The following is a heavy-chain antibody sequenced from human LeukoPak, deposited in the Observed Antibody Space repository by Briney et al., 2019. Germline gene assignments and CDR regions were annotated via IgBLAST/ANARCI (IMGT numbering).Heavy chain of an antibody. J-gene: IGHJ6*03. CDR2: IYTSGST. Sequence: SETLSLTCTVSGGSISSYYWSWLRQPAGKGLEWIGRIYTSGSTNYNPSLKSRVTMSVDTSKNQFSLKLSSVTAADTAVYYCARDPSNCSSTSCYNYYYYYMDVWGKGTTVIVSS. V-gene: IGHV4-4*07. CDR1: GGSISSYY. D-gene: IGHD2-2*01. CDR3: ARDPSNCSSTSCYNYYYYYMDV.